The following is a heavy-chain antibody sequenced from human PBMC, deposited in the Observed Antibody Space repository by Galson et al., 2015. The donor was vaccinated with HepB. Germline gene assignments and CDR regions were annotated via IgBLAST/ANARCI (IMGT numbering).Heavy chain of an antibody. Sequence: SLRLSCAASGFTFSRHAMTWVRQAPGKGLEWVSAISAGGVSTYHADFVKGRFTISRDNTNNTLYLQMNSLRAEDTAVYYCAKSEGYYYYYGMDVWGPGTTVTVSS. CDR1: GFTFSRHA. V-gene: IGHV3-23*01. J-gene: IGHJ6*02. CDR2: ISAGGVST. CDR3: AKSEGYYYYYGMDV.